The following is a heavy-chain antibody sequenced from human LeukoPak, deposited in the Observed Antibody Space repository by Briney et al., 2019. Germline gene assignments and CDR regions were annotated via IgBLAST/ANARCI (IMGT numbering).Heavy chain of an antibody. CDR3: ARGRYCSSTSCYRAPYYYYGMDV. V-gene: IGHV4-34*01. Sequence: PSETLSLTCAVYGGSFSGYYWSWIRQPPGKGLEWIGEINHSGSANYNPSLKSRVTISVDTSKNQFSLKLSSVTAADTAVYYCARGRYCSSTSCYRAPYYYYGMDVWGQGTTVTVSS. D-gene: IGHD2-2*01. CDR1: GGSFSGYY. CDR2: INHSGSA. J-gene: IGHJ6*02.